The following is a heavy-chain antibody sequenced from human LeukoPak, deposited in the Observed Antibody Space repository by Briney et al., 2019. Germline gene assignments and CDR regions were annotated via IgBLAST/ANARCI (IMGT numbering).Heavy chain of an antibody. CDR2: INHSGST. Sequence: PSETLSLTCAVYGGSFSGYYWSWIRQPPGKGLEWCGEINHSGSTTYNPSVKTRVTISVDTSKNQFSLKLRSVTAADTAVYYCARSRLYCSGGSCYLSNWFDPWGQGTLVTVSS. D-gene: IGHD2-15*01. V-gene: IGHV4-34*01. J-gene: IGHJ5*02. CDR3: ARSRLYCSGGSCYLSNWFDP. CDR1: GGSFSGYY.